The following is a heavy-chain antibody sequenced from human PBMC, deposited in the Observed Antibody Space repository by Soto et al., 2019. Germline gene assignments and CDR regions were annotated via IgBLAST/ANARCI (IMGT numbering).Heavy chain of an antibody. CDR2: ISYDGSNK. Sequence: QVQLVESGGGVVQPGRSLRLSCAASGFTFSSYAMHWVRQAPGKGLEWVAVISYDGSNKYYADSVKGRFTISRDNSKNTSYLQMKSLRVEDKAVYYWARTTIVVVTAPDYWGQGTLVTVSS. CDR1: GFTFSSYA. CDR3: ARTTIVVVTAPDY. V-gene: IGHV3-30-3*01. D-gene: IGHD2-21*02. J-gene: IGHJ4*02.